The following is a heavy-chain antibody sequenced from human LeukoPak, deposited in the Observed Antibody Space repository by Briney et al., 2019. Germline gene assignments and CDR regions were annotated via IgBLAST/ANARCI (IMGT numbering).Heavy chain of an antibody. Sequence: PSETLSLTCTVSGGSIRSYYWSWIRQYPGKGLEWIGHIYYSGSTYYNPSLKSRVTISVDKSKNQFSLKLSSVTAADTAVYYCARKGYGDYNRNFHYWGQGTLVTVSS. CDR1: GGSIRSYY. V-gene: IGHV4-59*12. CDR3: ARKGYGDYNRNFHY. CDR2: IYYSGST. J-gene: IGHJ4*02. D-gene: IGHD4-17*01.